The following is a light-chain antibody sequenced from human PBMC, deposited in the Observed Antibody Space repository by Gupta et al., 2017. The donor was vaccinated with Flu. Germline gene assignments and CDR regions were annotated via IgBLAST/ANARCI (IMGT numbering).Light chain of an antibody. J-gene: IGLJ3*02. CDR3: QSYDNSLSGSKV. CDR2: GNN. CDR1: PSNIGAGYD. V-gene: IGLV1-40*01. Sequence: QFVLTQPPSVSGAPGQRVTISCTGSPSNIGAGYDVNWYQQVPGRAPKRLIFGNNNRPSGVADRFSGSKSGTSASLAIAGLQAEDEADYYCQSYDNSLSGSKVFGGGTKLTVL.